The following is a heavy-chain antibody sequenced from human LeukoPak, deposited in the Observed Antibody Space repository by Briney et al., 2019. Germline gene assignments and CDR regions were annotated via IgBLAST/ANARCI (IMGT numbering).Heavy chain of an antibody. CDR1: GYSFTSYW. CDR3: ARGSDSGYPKTHFGY. CDR2: IYPGDSDT. D-gene: IGHD3-22*01. V-gene: IGHV5-51*01. Sequence: GESLKISCKGSGYSFTSYWIAWVRQMPGKGLEWMGIIYPGDSDTRYNPSFQGHVTISADKSINTAYLQWSSLKASDTAMYYCARGSDSGYPKTHFGYWGQGTLVTVSS. J-gene: IGHJ4*02.